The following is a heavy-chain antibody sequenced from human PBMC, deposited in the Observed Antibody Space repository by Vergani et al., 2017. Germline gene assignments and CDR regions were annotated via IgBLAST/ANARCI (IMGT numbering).Heavy chain of an antibody. Sequence: QVQLVQSGAEVKKPGASVKVSCKASGYTFTSYYMHWVRQAPGQGLEWMGIINPSGGSTSYAQKFQGRVTMTRDTSTSTVYMELSSLRSEDTAVYYWARWIGRSSSIQFWFDPWGQGTLVTVSS. CDR2: INPSGGST. J-gene: IGHJ5*02. D-gene: IGHD6-6*01. V-gene: IGHV1-46*01. CDR1: GYTFTSYY. CDR3: ARWIGRSSSIQFWFDP.